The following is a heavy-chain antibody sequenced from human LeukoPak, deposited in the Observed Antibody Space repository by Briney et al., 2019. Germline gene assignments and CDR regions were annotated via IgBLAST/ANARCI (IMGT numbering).Heavy chain of an antibody. CDR2: ISYDGSNK. Sequence: GGSLRLSCAASGFTFSSYGMHWVRQAPGKGLEWVAVISYDGSNKYYADSVKGRFTISRDNSKNTLYLQMNSLRAEDTAVYYCAREPTTSCLDIWGQGTMVTVSS. J-gene: IGHJ3*02. V-gene: IGHV3-30*03. D-gene: IGHD2-2*01. CDR1: GFTFSSYG. CDR3: AREPTTSCLDI.